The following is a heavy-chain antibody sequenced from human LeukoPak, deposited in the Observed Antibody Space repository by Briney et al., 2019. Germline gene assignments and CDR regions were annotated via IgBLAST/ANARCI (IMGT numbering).Heavy chain of an antibody. CDR2: IYSGGST. V-gene: IGHV3-53*01. CDR3: ARDEGVTPFAY. CDR1: GFTVSSNY. J-gene: IGHJ4*02. Sequence: PGGSLRLSCAASGFTVSSNYMSWVRQAPGKGLEWVSVIYSGGSTYYADSVKGRFTISRDNSKNTLYLQMNSLRAEDTAVYYCARDEGVTPFAYWGQGTLVTVSS. D-gene: IGHD2-21*02.